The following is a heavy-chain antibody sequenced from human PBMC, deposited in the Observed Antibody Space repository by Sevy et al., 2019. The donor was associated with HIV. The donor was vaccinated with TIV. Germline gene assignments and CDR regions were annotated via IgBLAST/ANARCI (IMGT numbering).Heavy chain of an antibody. CDR2: ISAYNGNT. CDR1: GYTFTSYG. V-gene: IGHV1-18*01. D-gene: IGHD3-22*01. Sequence: ASVKVSCKASGYTFTSYGISWVRQAPGQGLEWMGWISAYNGNTNYAQKLQGRVTMTTDTSTSTAYMELRSLRSDDTAVYYCAREGGYYYDSSGYMESDYWGQGTLVTVSS. J-gene: IGHJ4*02. CDR3: AREGGYYYDSSGYMESDY.